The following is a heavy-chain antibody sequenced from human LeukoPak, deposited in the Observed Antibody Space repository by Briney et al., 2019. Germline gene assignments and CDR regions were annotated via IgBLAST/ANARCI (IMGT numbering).Heavy chain of an antibody. Sequence: GGSLRLSCAASGFTFSRYWMNWARQAPGKGLEWVAFIRYDGSNKYYADSVKGRFTISRDNTKNTLYLQMNSLRAEDTAVYYCAKDTAAAFLYFDYWGQGTLVTVSS. CDR3: AKDTAAAFLYFDY. CDR1: GFTFSRYW. V-gene: IGHV3-30*02. CDR2: IRYDGSNK. D-gene: IGHD6-13*01. J-gene: IGHJ4*02.